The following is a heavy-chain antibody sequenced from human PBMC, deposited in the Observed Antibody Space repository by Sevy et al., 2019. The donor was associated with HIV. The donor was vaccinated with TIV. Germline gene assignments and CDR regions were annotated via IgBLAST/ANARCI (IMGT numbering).Heavy chain of an antibody. CDR3: ARDQPFRIDCGGDCYSFSYYYGMDV. CDR1: GGSVSSGSYY. CDR2: IYYSGST. D-gene: IGHD2-21*02. J-gene: IGHJ6*02. V-gene: IGHV4-61*01. Sequence: SETLSLTCTVSGGSVSSGSYYWSWIRQPPGKGLEWIGYIYYSGSTNYNPSLKCRVTISVDTSKNQFSLKLSSVTAADTAVYYCARDQPFRIDCGGDCYSFSYYYGMDVWGQGTTVTVSS.